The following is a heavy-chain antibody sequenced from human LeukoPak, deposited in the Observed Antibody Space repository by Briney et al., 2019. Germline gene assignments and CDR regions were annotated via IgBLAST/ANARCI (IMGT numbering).Heavy chain of an antibody. Sequence: RTGGSLRLSCAASGFNFHDYAMHWVRQAPGKGLEWVSGISWNSGHLGYADSVKGRFTISRDDANNSLYLQMNSLRAEDTAFYYCAKDYLLFHTGGYMDVWGKGTTVTISS. D-gene: IGHD1-26*01. J-gene: IGHJ6*03. CDR2: ISWNSGHL. V-gene: IGHV3-9*01. CDR3: AKDYLLFHTGGYMDV. CDR1: GFNFHDYA.